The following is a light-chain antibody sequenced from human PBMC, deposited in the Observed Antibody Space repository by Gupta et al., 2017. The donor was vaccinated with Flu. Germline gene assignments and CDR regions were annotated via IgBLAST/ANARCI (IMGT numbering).Light chain of an antibody. CDR1: QSIASY. CDR3: RQYNKWPRT. CDR2: GTS. Sequence: EIVMTQSPATLSVSPGESVILSCRAGQSIASYLAWYQQKPGQAPRLLIYGTSTRASGIPARFSGSGFGTEFTLTVSSLQSEDFAVYYCRQYNKWPRTFGPGTKVEIK. V-gene: IGKV3-15*01. J-gene: IGKJ1*01.